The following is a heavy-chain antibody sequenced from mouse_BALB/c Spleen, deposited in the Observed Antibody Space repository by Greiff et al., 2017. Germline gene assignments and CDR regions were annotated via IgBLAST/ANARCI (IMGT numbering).Heavy chain of an antibody. V-gene: IGHV5-12-2*01. CDR3: ARSYRGMDY. D-gene: IGHD2-14*01. CDR2: ISNGGGST. CDR1: GFTFSSYT. Sequence: EVKLMESGGGLVQPGGSLKLSCAASGFTFSSYTMSWVRQTPEKRLEWVAYISNGGGSTYYPDTVKGRFTISRDNAKNNLYLQMSSLRSEDTALYYCARSYRGMDYWGQGTSVTVSS. J-gene: IGHJ4*01.